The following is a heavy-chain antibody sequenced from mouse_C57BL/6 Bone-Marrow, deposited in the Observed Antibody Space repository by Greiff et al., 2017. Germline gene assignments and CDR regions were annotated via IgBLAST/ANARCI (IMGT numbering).Heavy chain of an antibody. CDR2: INPYNGGT. J-gene: IGHJ3*01. CDR1: GYTFTDYY. CDR3: ARFDSPAWFAY. Sequence: EVQLQQSGPVLVKPGASVKMSCKASGYTFTDYYMNWVKQSHGKSLEWIGVINPYNGGTSYNQKFKGKAKLTVYKSSSTAYMELNSLTSEDSAVYYCARFDSPAWFAYWGQGTLVTVAA. V-gene: IGHV1-19*01.